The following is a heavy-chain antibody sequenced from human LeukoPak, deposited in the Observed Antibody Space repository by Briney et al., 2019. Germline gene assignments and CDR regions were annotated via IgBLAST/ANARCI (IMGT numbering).Heavy chain of an antibody. CDR1: GGSISSGGSY. D-gene: IGHD3-22*01. CDR2: ISYSGST. CDR3: AREDSSDYYSGYFDS. V-gene: IGHV4-31*03. Sequence: PSETLSLTCTVSGGSISSGGSYWSWIRQHPGKGLEWIGYISYSGSTFYNPSLQSRVAMSLDTSKSQFSLKLSSVSAADTAVYFCAREDSSDYYSGYFDSWGQGALVTVSS. J-gene: IGHJ4*02.